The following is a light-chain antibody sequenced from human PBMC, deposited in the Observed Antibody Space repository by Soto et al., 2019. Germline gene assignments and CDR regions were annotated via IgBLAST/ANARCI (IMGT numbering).Light chain of an antibody. CDR1: QSISSW. J-gene: IGKJ1*01. V-gene: IGKV1-5*01. Sequence: ETQMTQSPSTLSASVGDKVTITCRASQSISSWLAWYQQKPGKAPKLLIFDASSLESGVPPRFSGSGSGTEFTLTISSLQPDDFAIYYCQPYNSYSRTFGQGTKVDI. CDR2: DAS. CDR3: QPYNSYSRT.